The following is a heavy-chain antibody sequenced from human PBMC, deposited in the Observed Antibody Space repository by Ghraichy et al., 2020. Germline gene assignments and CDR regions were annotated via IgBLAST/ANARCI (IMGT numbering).Heavy chain of an antibody. V-gene: IGHV5-51*01. D-gene: IGHD6-13*01. CDR1: GYSFTSYW. Sequence: GESLNISCKGSGYSFTSYWIGWVRQMPGKGLEWMGIIYPSDSDTRYSPSFQGQVTISVDKSTGTAFLQWSSPKASDTAMYYCARQGSSWYNYFDPWGQGTLVTVSS. CDR3: ARQGSSWYNYFDP. CDR2: IYPSDSDT. J-gene: IGHJ5*02.